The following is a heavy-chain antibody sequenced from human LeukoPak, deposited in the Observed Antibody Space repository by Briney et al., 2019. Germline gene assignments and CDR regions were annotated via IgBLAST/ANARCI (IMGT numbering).Heavy chain of an antibody. V-gene: IGHV1-46*01. Sequence: GASVKVSCKASGYTFTNYYLHWVRQAPGQGLEWMGIIYPSGDDSTSYAQKFQGRVTMTSDTSTSTAYMELRSLRSDDTAVYYCARGAGIGSSWYLGDAFDIWGQGTMVTVSS. CDR3: ARGAGIGSSWYLGDAFDI. J-gene: IGHJ3*02. D-gene: IGHD6-13*01. CDR2: IYPSGDDST. CDR1: GYTFTNYY.